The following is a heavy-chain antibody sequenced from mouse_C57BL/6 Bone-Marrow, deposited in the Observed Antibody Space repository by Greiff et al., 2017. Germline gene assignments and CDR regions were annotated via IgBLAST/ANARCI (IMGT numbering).Heavy chain of an antibody. CDR3: VREGALYYYGHFDY. D-gene: IGHD1-1*01. J-gene: IGHJ2*01. Sequence: DVQLVESGGGLVQPKGSLKLSCAASGFTFNTYAMHWVRQAPGKGLEWVARIRSKSSNYATYYADSVKDRFTISRDDSQSMLYLQMNNLKTEDTAMYYCVREGALYYYGHFDYWGQGTTLTVSS. CDR2: IRSKSSNYAT. CDR1: GFTFNTYA. V-gene: IGHV10-3*01.